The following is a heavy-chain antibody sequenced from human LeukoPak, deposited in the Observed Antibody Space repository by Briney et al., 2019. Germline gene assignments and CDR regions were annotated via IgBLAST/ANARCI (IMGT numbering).Heavy chain of an antibody. Sequence: GRSLRLSCAASGFTFSSYSMNWVRQAPGKGLEWVSSISSSSSYIYYADSVKGRSTISRDNAKNSLYLQMNSLRAEDTAVYYCARGHDYSSFDYWGQGTLVTVSS. V-gene: IGHV3-21*01. CDR2: ISSSSSYI. CDR3: ARGHDYSSFDY. J-gene: IGHJ4*02. CDR1: GFTFSSYS. D-gene: IGHD4-11*01.